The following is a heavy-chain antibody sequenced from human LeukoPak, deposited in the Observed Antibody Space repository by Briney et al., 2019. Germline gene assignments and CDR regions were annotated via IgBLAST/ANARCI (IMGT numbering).Heavy chain of an antibody. D-gene: IGHD4-17*01. V-gene: IGHV1-69*13. CDR1: GGTFSSYA. CDR3: ARDYGEYLFDY. J-gene: IGHJ4*02. Sequence: SVKVSCKASGGTFSSYAINWVRQAPGQGLEWMGGIIPIFATANYAQKFQGRVTITADESTSTAYMELSSLRSEDTAVYYCARDYGEYLFDYWGQGTLVTVSS. CDR2: IIPIFATA.